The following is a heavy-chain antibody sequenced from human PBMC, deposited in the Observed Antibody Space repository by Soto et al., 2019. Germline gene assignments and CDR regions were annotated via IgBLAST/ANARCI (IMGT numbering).Heavy chain of an antibody. CDR1: GFTFSSYG. J-gene: IGHJ4*02. V-gene: IGHV3-23*01. CDR3: AKDRRAGGNYGFYSNF. CDR2: SSATGAGT. Sequence: LRLSCAASGFTFSSYGMTWVRQAPGKGLEWVSFSSATGAGTYYADSVKGRFTISRDNSKNTLYLQMTSLRADDTAVYYCAKDRRAGGNYGFYSNFWGQGVLVTISS. D-gene: IGHD3-10*01.